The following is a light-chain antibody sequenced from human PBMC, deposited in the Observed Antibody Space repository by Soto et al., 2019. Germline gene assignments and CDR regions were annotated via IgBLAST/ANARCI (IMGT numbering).Light chain of an antibody. Sequence: DIQMTQSPSSLSASVGDRVTISCQASQDVGKHLNWYQQRPGKAPKILIYEASNLAPGVPSRFSASGSGTHFTFSIRSLQPEDIGTYYCQQYDNLPQLTVGAGTKVDIK. J-gene: IGKJ4*01. CDR3: QQYDNLPQLT. CDR2: EAS. CDR1: QDVGKH. V-gene: IGKV1-33*01.